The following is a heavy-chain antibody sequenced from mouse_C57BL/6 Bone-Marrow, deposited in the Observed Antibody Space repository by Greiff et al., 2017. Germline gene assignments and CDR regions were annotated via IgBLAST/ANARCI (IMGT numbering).Heavy chain of an antibody. D-gene: IGHD1-1*01. Sequence: EVQLQESGPVLVKPGASVKMSCKASGYTFTDYYMNWVKQSHGKSLEWIGVINPYNGGTSYNQKFKGKATLTVDKSSSTAYMEINSLTTEDSAVYYCARPLYYYGSSYRYFDVWGTGTTVTVSS. CDR2: INPYNGGT. J-gene: IGHJ1*03. CDR1: GYTFTDYY. V-gene: IGHV1-19*01. CDR3: ARPLYYYGSSYRYFDV.